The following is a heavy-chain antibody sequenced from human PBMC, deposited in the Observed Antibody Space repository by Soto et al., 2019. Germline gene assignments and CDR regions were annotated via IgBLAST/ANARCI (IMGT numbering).Heavy chain of an antibody. V-gene: IGHV1-69*12. CDR1: GGTFSSYA. J-gene: IGHJ6*02. Sequence: QVQLVQSGAEVKKPGSSVKVSCKASGGTFSSYAISWVRQAPGQGLEWMGGIIPIFGTANYAQKFQCRVTITADESMSTAYMELSSLRSEDTAVYYCARGGYSGYEASYYYYGMDVWGQGTTVTVSS. CDR3: ARGGYSGYEASYYYYGMDV. D-gene: IGHD5-12*01. CDR2: IIPIFGTA.